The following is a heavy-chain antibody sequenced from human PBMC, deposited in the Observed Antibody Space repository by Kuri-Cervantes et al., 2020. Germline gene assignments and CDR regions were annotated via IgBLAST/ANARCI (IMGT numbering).Heavy chain of an antibody. D-gene: IGHD3-16*02. CDR1: GFTFSSYS. J-gene: IGHJ3*02. Sequence: GGSLRLSCAASGFTFSSYSMNWVRQAPGKGLEWVSSISSSSSCIYYADSVKGRFTISRDNAKNSLYLQMNSLRAEDTAVYYCARDGSYDYVWGSYRYTPSEAFDIWGQGTMVTVSS. CDR3: ARDGSYDYVWGSYRYTPSEAFDI. V-gene: IGHV3-21*01. CDR2: ISSSSSCI.